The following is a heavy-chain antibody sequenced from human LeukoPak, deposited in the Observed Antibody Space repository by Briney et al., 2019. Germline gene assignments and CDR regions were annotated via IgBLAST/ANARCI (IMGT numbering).Heavy chain of an antibody. CDR3: ARDSDMARFDY. D-gene: IGHD1-26*01. Sequence: GGSLRLSCAASGFSFSDYYMSWIRQAPGKGLEWVSYISSSGGTIYYADSVKGRFTISRDNAKNSLYLQMNSLRVEDTAVYYCARDSDMARFDYWGQGTLVTVSS. V-gene: IGHV3-11*04. CDR1: GFSFSDYY. J-gene: IGHJ4*02. CDR2: ISSSGGTI.